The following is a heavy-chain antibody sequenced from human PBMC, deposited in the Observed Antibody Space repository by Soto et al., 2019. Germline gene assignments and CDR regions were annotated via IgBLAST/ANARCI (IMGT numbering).Heavy chain of an antibody. J-gene: IGHJ4*02. CDR2: IYHNGGT. V-gene: IGHV4-4*02. CDR1: GGSMSSSNW. Sequence: SETLSLTCAVSGGSMSSSNWWSWVRQAPGKGLEWIGEIYHNGGTNYNPSLKSRVTVSLDKSKNQFSMKLTSVTAADTAMYYCATFPRGWLSASGDYWGQGTLVTVSS. D-gene: IGHD3-10*01. CDR3: ATFPRGWLSASGDY.